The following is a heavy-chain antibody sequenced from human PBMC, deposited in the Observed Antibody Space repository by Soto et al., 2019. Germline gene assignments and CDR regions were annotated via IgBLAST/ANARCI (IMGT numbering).Heavy chain of an antibody. CDR1: VFTCRRFT. D-gene: IGHD6-13*01. Sequence: GWSLRLSCSASVFTCRRFTMNWFRQAPGKGLEWVSTISSNSAYIYYTDALRGRFTISRDNAKNSLHLQMNSLRAEDTAVYYCTRDASRDSSARGWFDPWGPGTLVTGS. J-gene: IGHJ5*02. CDR2: ISSNSAYI. V-gene: IGHV3-21*01. CDR3: TRDASRDSSARGWFDP.